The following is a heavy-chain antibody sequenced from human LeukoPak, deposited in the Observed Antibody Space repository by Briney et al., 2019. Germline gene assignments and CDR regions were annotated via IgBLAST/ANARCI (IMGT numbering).Heavy chain of an antibody. Sequence: GGSLRLSCAASGFTFSNYAMHWVRQAPGKGLEWVALISHDGSSEYYGDSMRGRFTISRDNSRNTFYLQMNSLRAEDTAVYYCASRFEWLSSFDYWGQGTLVTVSS. CDR1: GFTFSNYA. CDR2: ISHDGSSE. D-gene: IGHD3-3*01. CDR3: ASRFEWLSSFDY. J-gene: IGHJ4*02. V-gene: IGHV3-30*03.